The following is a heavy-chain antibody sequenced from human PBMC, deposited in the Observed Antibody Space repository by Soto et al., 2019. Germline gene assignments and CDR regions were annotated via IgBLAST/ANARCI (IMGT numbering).Heavy chain of an antibody. CDR1: GFTFSSYG. CDR3: ARARKTLSGSYPDAFDI. CDR2: IWYDGSNK. D-gene: IGHD1-26*01. V-gene: IGHV3-33*01. Sequence: RRLSCAASGFTFSSYGMHWVRQAPGKGLEWVAVIWYDGSNKYYADSVKGRFTISRDNSKNTLYLQMNSLRAEDTAVYYCARARKTLSGSYPDAFDIWGQGTMVTVSS. J-gene: IGHJ3*02.